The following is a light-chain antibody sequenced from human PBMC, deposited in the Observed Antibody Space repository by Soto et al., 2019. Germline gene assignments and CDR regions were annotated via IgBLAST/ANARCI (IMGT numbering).Light chain of an antibody. CDR2: VAS. J-gene: IGKJ1*01. Sequence: EIVMTQSPATLSVSPGERATLSCRASQSVSSNLAWYQQKPGQAPRLLIYVASTRATGIPARVSGSGSGTEFTLTISSLQSEDFAGYYCQQYNNWPPWTFGQGTKVEIK. CDR1: QSVSSN. CDR3: QQYNNWPPWT. V-gene: IGKV3-15*01.